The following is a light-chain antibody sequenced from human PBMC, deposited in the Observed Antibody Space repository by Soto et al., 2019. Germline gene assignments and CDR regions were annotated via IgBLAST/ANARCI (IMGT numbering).Light chain of an antibody. Sequence: QSALTQPPSASGTPGQRVTISCSGSSSNIGTNTVNWYHQLPGTAPKLLIYSSDQRPSGVPDRFSGSKSGTSASLAISGLQFEDEADYFWAAWDDSLNGVVFGGGTKVTVL. V-gene: IGLV1-44*01. CDR1: SSNIGTNT. J-gene: IGLJ2*01. CDR2: SSD. CDR3: AAWDDSLNGVV.